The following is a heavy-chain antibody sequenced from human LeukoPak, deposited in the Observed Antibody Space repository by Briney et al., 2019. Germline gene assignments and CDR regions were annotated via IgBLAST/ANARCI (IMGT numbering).Heavy chain of an antibody. D-gene: IGHD6-13*01. Sequence: GASVKVSCKASGYTFTSYDINWVRQATGQGLEWMGWMNPNSGNTGYAQKFQGRVTMTRNTSISTAYMELSSLRSEDTAVYYCARRGGSSWDQEHYYMDVWGKGTTVTVSS. V-gene: IGHV1-8*01. CDR3: ARRGGSSWDQEHYYMDV. CDR1: GYTFTSYD. CDR2: MNPNSGNT. J-gene: IGHJ6*03.